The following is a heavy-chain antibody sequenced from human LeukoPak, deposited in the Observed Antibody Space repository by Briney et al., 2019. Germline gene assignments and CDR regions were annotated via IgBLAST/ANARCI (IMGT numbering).Heavy chain of an antibody. CDR1: GFTFTDYW. CDR3: AKDHDEGATDY. D-gene: IGHD1-26*01. J-gene: IGHJ4*02. CDR2: ISYDGSNK. Sequence: GGSLRLSCAASGFTFTDYWMSWVRQAPGKGLEWVAVISYDGSNKYYADSVKGRFTISRDNSKNTLYLQMNSLRAEDTAVYYCAKDHDEGATDYWGQGTLVTVSS. V-gene: IGHV3-30*18.